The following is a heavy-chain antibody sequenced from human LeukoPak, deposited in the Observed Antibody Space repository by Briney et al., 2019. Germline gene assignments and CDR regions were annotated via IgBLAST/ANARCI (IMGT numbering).Heavy chain of an antibody. CDR2: IHYTGST. CDR1: GGSINSYY. Sequence: SETLSLTCTVSGGSINSYYWSWIRQPPGKGLECIGYIHYTGSTNYNPSLKSRVTISVDTSKSQFSLKLSSVPAADTAIYYCARGGYYGSGNDFRFDPWGQGTLVTVSS. J-gene: IGHJ5*02. CDR3: ARGGYYGSGNDFRFDP. D-gene: IGHD3-10*01. V-gene: IGHV4-59*01.